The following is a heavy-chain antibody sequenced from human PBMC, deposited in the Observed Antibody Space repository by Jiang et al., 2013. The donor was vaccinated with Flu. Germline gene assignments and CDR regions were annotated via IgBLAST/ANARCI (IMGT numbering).Heavy chain of an antibody. V-gene: IGHV1-69*04. Sequence: GAEVKKPGSSVKVSCKASGGTFSSYAISWVRQAPGQGLEWMGGIIPILGIANYAQKFQGRVTITADKSTSTAYMELSSLRSEDTAVYYCARGEIRDSSGLVGGDYYGMDVWGQGTTVTVSS. CDR1: GGTFSSYA. CDR3: ARGEIRDSSGLVGGDYYGMDV. CDR2: IIPILGIA. D-gene: IGHD3-22*01. J-gene: IGHJ6*02.